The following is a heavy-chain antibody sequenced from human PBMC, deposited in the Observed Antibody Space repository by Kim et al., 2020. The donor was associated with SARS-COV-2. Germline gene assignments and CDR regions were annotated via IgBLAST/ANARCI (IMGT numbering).Heavy chain of an antibody. J-gene: IGHJ6*02. V-gene: IGHV3-72*01. CDR3: VRGSVVRGVTPTPYYYGMDV. Sequence: GGSLRLSCAASGFTFSDHYMDWVRQAPGKGLEWVGRIRNKVNSYTTEYAASVKGRFTISRDDSKNSLYLRMNSLKTEDTAVYYCVRGSVVRGVTPTPYYYGMDVWPRDHGHRLL. CDR2: IRNKVNSYTT. CDR1: GFTFSDHY. D-gene: IGHD3-10*01.